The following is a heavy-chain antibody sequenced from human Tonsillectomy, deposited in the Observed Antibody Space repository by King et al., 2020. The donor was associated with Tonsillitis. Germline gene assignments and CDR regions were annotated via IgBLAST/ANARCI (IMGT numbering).Heavy chain of an antibody. Sequence: QLVQSGAEVKKPGSSVKVSCKASGGTLSSYAITWVRQAPGQGLEWMGGIIPILGTANYAQQFQGRVTITADESTSTAYMELSSLRSEDTAVYYCARAPRYYNYYMDVWGKGTTVTVSS. J-gene: IGHJ6*03. CDR1: GGTLSSYA. CDR2: IIPILGTA. V-gene: IGHV1-69*01. CDR3: ARAPRYYNYYMDV.